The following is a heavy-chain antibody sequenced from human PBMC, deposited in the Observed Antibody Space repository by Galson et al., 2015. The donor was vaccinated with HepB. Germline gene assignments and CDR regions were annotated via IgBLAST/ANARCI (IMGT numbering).Heavy chain of an antibody. CDR3: ARGAVVVALGATENNWFDP. Sequence: SVKVSCKASGYTFSSYSITWVRQAPGQGLEWVGWISPHNRYTNYAQNFQGRVTMTTDTSTNTAYMELRSLRSDDTAIYYCARGAVVVALGATENNWFDPWGRGTLVTVSS. D-gene: IGHD2-15*01. CDR2: ISPHNRYT. V-gene: IGHV1-18*01. J-gene: IGHJ5*02. CDR1: GYTFSSYS.